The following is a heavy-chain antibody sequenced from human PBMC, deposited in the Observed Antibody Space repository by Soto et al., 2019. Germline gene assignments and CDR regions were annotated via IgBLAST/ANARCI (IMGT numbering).Heavy chain of an antibody. D-gene: IGHD3-3*02. Sequence: PGGSLRRSGAACGLTFSRDCISWVRQAPWKGLEWVSLITDNGVSTYYADSVKGRFTISRDNTNNTLFLQMNRLTAEDTAVYYWAKERATQSALDYCGQGALVTFSS. J-gene: IGHJ4*02. CDR1: GLTFSRDC. CDR3: AKERATQSALDY. CDR2: ITDNGVST. V-gene: IGHV3-23*01.